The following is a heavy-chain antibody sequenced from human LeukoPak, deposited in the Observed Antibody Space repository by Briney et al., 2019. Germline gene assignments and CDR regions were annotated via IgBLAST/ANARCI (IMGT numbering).Heavy chain of an antibody. CDR3: AREGLRLGELSSSWY. Sequence: HTGRSLRLSCAASGFTFSSYGMPWVRQAPGKGLEWVSYISSSSSTIYYADSVKGRFTISRDNAKNSLYLQMNSLRAEDTAVYYCAREGLRLGELSSSWYWGQGTLVTVSS. CDR2: ISSSSSTI. CDR1: GFTFSSYG. D-gene: IGHD3-16*02. J-gene: IGHJ4*02. V-gene: IGHV3-48*01.